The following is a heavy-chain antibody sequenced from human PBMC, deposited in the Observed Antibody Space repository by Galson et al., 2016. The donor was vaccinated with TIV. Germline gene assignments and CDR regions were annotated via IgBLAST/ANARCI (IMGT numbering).Heavy chain of an antibody. J-gene: IGHJ4*02. V-gene: IGHV1-24*01. CDR2: FDPEVQKT. Sequence: SVKVSCKVSGDSLTDLVIHWVRQAPGKGLEWVGGFDPEVQKTIYAQNFQGRVTLTADTSIDTAFLELSSLSFEDTAVYYCASVAWFPGLSLDNWGQGTLVIVSS. D-gene: IGHD2/OR15-2a*01. CDR3: ASVAWFPGLSLDN. CDR1: GDSLTDLV.